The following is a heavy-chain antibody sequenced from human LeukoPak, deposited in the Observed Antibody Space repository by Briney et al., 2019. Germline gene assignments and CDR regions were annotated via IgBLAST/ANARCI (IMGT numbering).Heavy chain of an antibody. D-gene: IGHD3-10*01. CDR3: ARGRSRGNYGLPFDP. CDR1: GGSFSGYY. Sequence: SETLSLTCAVYGGSFSGYYWSWIRQPPKKGLECIGEISHSGSTNYNPSLKSRVTISVDTSKNQFSLKLNSVTAADTAVYYCARGRSRGNYGLPFDPWGQGTLVTVSS. CDR2: ISHSGST. J-gene: IGHJ5*02. V-gene: IGHV4-34*01.